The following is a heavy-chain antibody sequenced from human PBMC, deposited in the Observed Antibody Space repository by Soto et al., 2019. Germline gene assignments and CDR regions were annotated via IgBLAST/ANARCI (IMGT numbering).Heavy chain of an antibody. CDR3: ASSRITMVPYGMDV. CDR1: GYTFTSYA. D-gene: IGHD3-10*01. Sequence: ASVKVSCKASGYTFTSYAMHWVRQAPGQGLEWMGWINAGNGNTKYSQKFQGRVTITRDTSASTAYMELSSLRSEDTAVYYCASSRITMVPYGMDVWGQGTTVTVS. V-gene: IGHV1-3*01. J-gene: IGHJ6*02. CDR2: INAGNGNT.